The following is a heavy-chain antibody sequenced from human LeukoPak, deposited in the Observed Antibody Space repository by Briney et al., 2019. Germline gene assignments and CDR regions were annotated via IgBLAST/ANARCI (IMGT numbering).Heavy chain of an antibody. CDR1: GNYW. CDR3: VSFYETY. V-gene: IGHV3-74*01. Sequence: GGSLGLSCAASGNYWMHWVRQAPGKGLVWVSHINSDGSWTSYADSVKGRFTISKDNAKNTVYLQMDNLRAEDTAVYYCVSFYETYWGRGTLVTVSS. D-gene: IGHD2-2*01. J-gene: IGHJ4*02. CDR2: INSDGSWT.